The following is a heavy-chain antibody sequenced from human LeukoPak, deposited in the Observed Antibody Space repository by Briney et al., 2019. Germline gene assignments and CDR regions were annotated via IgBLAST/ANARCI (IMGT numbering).Heavy chain of an antibody. V-gene: IGHV3-7*01. Sequence: GGSLRLSCAASGFTFSAFCMSWVRQAPGKGLEWVANIKQDGSEKYYVDSVKGRFTISRDDAKNSLFLQMNSLGVEDTAVYYCARDAGGSMDVWGKGTTVTVSS. CDR3: ARDAGGSMDV. CDR2: IKQDGSEK. J-gene: IGHJ6*04. D-gene: IGHD3-10*01. CDR1: GFTFSAFC.